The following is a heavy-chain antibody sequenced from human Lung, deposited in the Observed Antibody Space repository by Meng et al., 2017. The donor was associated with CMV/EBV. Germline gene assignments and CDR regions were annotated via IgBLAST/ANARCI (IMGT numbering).Heavy chain of an antibody. CDR2: VYYNGST. D-gene: IGHD3-16*01. CDR1: AGSVSSTHYY. J-gene: IGHJ4*02. CDR3: ARRLWGFFDS. Sequence: SCSVSAGSVSSTHYYWGWIRQPPGKGLEWIGHVYYNGSTYHNPSLKSRVTMSVDTSKNHFSLNVSSVAAADTAVYYCARRLWGFFDSWGQGTLV. V-gene: IGHV4-39*02.